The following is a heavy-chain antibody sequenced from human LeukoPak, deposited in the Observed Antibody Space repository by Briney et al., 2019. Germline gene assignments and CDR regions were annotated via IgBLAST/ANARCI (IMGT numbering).Heavy chain of an antibody. J-gene: IGHJ3*02. CDR3: ARRPGATTAFDI. Sequence: GGSLRLSCAASGFTFSNSWMSWVRQAPGKGLGWVANIKQDGSEKYYVDSVKGRFTISRDNAKNSLYLQMNSLRAEDTAVYYCARRPGATTAFDIWGQGTMVTVSS. D-gene: IGHD1-26*01. CDR2: IKQDGSEK. V-gene: IGHV3-7*01. CDR1: GFTFSNSW.